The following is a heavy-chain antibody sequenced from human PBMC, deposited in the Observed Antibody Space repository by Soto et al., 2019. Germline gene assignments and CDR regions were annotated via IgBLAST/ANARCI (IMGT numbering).Heavy chain of an antibody. V-gene: IGHV4-4*02. J-gene: IGHJ6*02. D-gene: IGHD5-12*01. CDR3: ARGGGPDIAYGMDV. Sequence: CTVSGGSISSGGYYWSWVRQPPGKGLKWIGEIYHSGSTTYNPSLKSRVTISVDKSKNQFSLKLKSVTAADTAIYYCARGGGPDIAYGMDVWGQGTTVTVSS. CDR1: GGSISSGGYY. CDR2: IYHSGST.